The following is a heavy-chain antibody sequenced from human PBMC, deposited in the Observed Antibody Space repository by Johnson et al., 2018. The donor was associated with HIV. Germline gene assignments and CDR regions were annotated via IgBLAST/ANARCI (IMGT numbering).Heavy chain of an antibody. D-gene: IGHD6-6*01. CDR2: IKSKTDGGTT. V-gene: IGHV3-15*01. CDR1: GFTFSNAW. J-gene: IGHJ3*01. CDR3: TTTSSSGYTNSYAFDV. Sequence: VQLVESGGGLVKPGGSLRVSCAASGFTFSNAWMSWVSQAPGKGLEWVSRIKSKTDGGTTDYAAPVKGRFSISRDDSKNTLYLQMNSLKTEDTAVYYCTTTSSSGYTNSYAFDVWGQGTMVTVSS.